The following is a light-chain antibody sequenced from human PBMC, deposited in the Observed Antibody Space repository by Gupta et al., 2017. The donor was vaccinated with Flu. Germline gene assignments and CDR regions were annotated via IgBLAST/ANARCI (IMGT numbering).Light chain of an antibody. J-gene: IGKJ1*01. V-gene: IGKV1-9*01. CDR3: LLKSYPPRT. Sequence: DIQLTQSPSFLSASVADRVTITCRASQGINSYLAWYQQKPGKAPKLLMYSTSILQVGVPSRFSHTGSLTEFTLTINRLQPEDIATYYCLLKSYPPRTFGEGTKVEIK. CDR1: QGINSY. CDR2: STS.